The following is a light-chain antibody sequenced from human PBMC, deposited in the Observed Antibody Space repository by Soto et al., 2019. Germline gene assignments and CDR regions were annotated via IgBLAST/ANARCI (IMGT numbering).Light chain of an antibody. V-gene: IGKV1-27*01. J-gene: IGKJ5*01. CDR3: QNYSCVMT. CDR2: AAS. Sequence: DIQMTQSPASLSASVGDRVTITCRASQGISNYLAWYQQKPGKVPKLLIYAASTLQSGVPSRFSGSGSGTDFTLTITSLQPEDVATYYCQNYSCVMTFGQGTRLEIK. CDR1: QGISNY.